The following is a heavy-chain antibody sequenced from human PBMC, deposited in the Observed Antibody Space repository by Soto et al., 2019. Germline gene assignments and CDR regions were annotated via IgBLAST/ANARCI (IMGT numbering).Heavy chain of an antibody. CDR1: GGSISSSSYY. D-gene: IGHD4-17*01. CDR3: ARSMTTVVTLDY. V-gene: IGHV4-39*01. J-gene: IGHJ4*02. Sequence: QLQLQESGPGLVKPSETLSLTCTVSGGSISSSSYYWGWIRQPPGKGLEWIGSIYYSGSTYYNPSLKGRVTISVDTSKNQFALKLSSVTAADTAVYYCARSMTTVVTLDYWAREPWSPSPQ. CDR2: IYYSGST.